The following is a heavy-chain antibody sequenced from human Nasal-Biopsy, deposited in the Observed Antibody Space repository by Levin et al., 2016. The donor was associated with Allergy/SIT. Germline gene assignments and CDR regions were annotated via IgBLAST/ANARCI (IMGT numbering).Heavy chain of an antibody. CDR2: IDWDDDK. CDR3: ARTRVAVTPLDTYDI. Sequence: SGPTLVKPTQTLTLTCTFSGFSLSTSGMCVSWIRQPPGKALEWLARIDWDDDKYYRTSLKTRLTISKDTSKNQVVLTMTNMGPVDTATYYCARTRVAVTPLDTYDIWGRGTMVTVSS. V-gene: IGHV2-70*11. CDR1: GFSLSTSGMC. D-gene: IGHD4-23*01. J-gene: IGHJ3*02.